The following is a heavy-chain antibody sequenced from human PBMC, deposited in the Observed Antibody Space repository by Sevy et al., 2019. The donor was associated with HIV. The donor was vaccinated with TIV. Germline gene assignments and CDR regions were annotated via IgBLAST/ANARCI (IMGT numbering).Heavy chain of an antibody. Sequence: GGSLRLSCAASGFTFDDYSMNWVRQAPGKGLEWVSGIFWDSGLISYAVSVQGRFTVSRDSSKNSLYLQMNNLRPEDTAVYYCTRDFVATTMWGAPFDIWGRGTMVTVSS. CDR3: TRDFVATTMWGAPFDI. CDR2: IFWDSGLI. J-gene: IGHJ3*02. CDR1: GFTFDDYS. D-gene: IGHD5-12*01. V-gene: IGHV3-9*01.